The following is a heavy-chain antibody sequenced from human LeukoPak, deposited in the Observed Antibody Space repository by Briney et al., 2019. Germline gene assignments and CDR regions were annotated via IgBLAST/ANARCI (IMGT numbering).Heavy chain of an antibody. V-gene: IGHV4-34*01. D-gene: IGHD3-22*01. CDR2: INHSGST. Sequence: PSETLSLTCAVYGGSFSGYYWSWIRQPPGKGLEWIGEINHSGSTNYNPSPKSRVTISVDTSKNQFSLKLSSVTAADTAVYYCAKDAYYYDSSGPYYFDYWGQGTLVTVSS. CDR1: GGSFSGYY. J-gene: IGHJ4*02. CDR3: AKDAYYYDSSGPYYFDY.